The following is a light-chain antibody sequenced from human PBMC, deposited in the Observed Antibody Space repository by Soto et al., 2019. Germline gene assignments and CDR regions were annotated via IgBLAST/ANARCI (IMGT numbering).Light chain of an antibody. Sequence: EIVMTQSPATLSVSPGERATLSCRASQSVSSNLAWYQQKPGQAPRLLIYGASTRATTIPARFSGSGSGTEFTLTISSLQSEDVAVYYCQQYNNWPYTFGQGTNLEIK. CDR3: QQYNNWPYT. J-gene: IGKJ2*01. V-gene: IGKV3-15*01. CDR1: QSVSSN. CDR2: GAS.